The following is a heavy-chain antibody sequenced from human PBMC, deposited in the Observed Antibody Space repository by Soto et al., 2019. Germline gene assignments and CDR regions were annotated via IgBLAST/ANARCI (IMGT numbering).Heavy chain of an antibody. CDR2: ISNSGRST. V-gene: IGHV3-23*01. CDR3: AKDALAYYDFWS. J-gene: IGHJ4*02. CDR1: GLTFSSYA. Sequence: GGSLRLSCAASGLTFSSYAMSWAPQAPGKGLEWVSHISNSGRSTKYADSVKGRFTISRDNSKNTLYLQMNSLRAEDTAIYYCAKDALAYYDFWSWGQGTLVTVSS. D-gene: IGHD3-3*01.